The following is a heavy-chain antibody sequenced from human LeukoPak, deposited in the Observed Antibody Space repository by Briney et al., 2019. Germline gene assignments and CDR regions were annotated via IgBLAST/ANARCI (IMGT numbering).Heavy chain of an antibody. J-gene: IGHJ4*02. V-gene: IGHV1-69*06. D-gene: IGHD4-17*01. CDR3: ARDLWGRRAYGDYPYYFDY. CDR2: VIPIFGTA. CDR1: GGTFSSYA. Sequence: VASVKVSCKASGGTFSSYAISWVRQAPGQGLEWMGGVIPIFGTANYAQKFQGRVTITADKSTSTAYMELSSLRSEDTAVYYCARDLWGRRAYGDYPYYFDYWGQGTLVTVSS.